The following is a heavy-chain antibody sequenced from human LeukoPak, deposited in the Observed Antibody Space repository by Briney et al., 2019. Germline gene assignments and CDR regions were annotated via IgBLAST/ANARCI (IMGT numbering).Heavy chain of an antibody. CDR2: VTGFNGKT. CDR3: ARVGNSGEFDF. V-gene: IGHV1-18*01. J-gene: IGHJ4*02. Sequence: GASVKVSCKTSGYTFSDYGLTWVRQAPGQGLEGLGWVTGFNGKTNYARRVEDRLILTTDTSTSTGTLDLRGLRADDTAVYYCARVGNSGEFDFWGQGTLVTVSS. D-gene: IGHD3-10*01. CDR1: GYTFSDYG.